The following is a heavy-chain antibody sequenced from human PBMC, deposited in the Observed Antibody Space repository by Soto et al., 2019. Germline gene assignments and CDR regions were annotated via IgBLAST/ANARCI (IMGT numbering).Heavy chain of an antibody. Sequence: SETLSLTCTVSGGSISSSSYYWGWIRQPPGKGLEWIGSIYYSGSTYYNPSLKSRVTISVDTSKNQFSLKLSSVTAADTAVYYCARHLDGDLNWFDPWGQGTLVTVSS. V-gene: IGHV4-39*01. CDR1: GGSISSSSYY. CDR2: IYYSGST. D-gene: IGHD4-17*01. J-gene: IGHJ5*02. CDR3: ARHLDGDLNWFDP.